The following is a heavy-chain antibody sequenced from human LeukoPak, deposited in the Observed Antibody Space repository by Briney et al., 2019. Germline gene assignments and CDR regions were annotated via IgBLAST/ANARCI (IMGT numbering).Heavy chain of an antibody. J-gene: IGHJ4*02. Sequence: SQTLSLTCAISGVSVSINSAAWNWIRQSPSRGLEWLGRTYQRSKWYNDYAVSVKSRITINPDISKNQFSLQLNSVTPEDTAVYYCARSPSPYSSGWYFDYWGQGTRVTVSS. CDR2: TYQRSKWYN. V-gene: IGHV6-1*01. CDR3: ARSPSPYSSGWYFDY. D-gene: IGHD6-19*01. CDR1: GVSVSINSAA.